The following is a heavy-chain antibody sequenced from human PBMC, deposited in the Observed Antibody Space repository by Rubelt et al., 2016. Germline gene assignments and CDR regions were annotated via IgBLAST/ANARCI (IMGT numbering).Heavy chain of an antibody. CDR1: GFTFSSYS. Sequence: EVQLVESGGGLVQPGGSLRLSCAASGFTFSSYSMNWVRQAPGKGLEWVSSISSSSSYIYYADSVKGRFIISRDNAKNSLYLQMNSLRAEDTAVYYCASYSSSWGPYFDYWGQGTLVTVSS. CDR2: ISSSSSYI. CDR3: ASYSSSWGPYFDY. D-gene: IGHD6-13*01. J-gene: IGHJ4*02. V-gene: IGHV3-21*01.